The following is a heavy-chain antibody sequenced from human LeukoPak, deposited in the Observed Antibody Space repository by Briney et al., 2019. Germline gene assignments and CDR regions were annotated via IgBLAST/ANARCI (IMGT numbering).Heavy chain of an antibody. Sequence: GSLRLSCATSGFTLSSYAMHWVRQATGKGLEWVSAIGTAGDTYYPGSVKGRFTISRENAKNSLSLQMNSLRAEGTAVYYCVRQQTPHGNFDYWGQGTLVTVSS. D-gene: IGHD1-26*01. J-gene: IGHJ4*02. CDR3: VRQQTPHGNFDY. CDR2: IGTAGDT. V-gene: IGHV3-13*01. CDR1: GFTLSSYA.